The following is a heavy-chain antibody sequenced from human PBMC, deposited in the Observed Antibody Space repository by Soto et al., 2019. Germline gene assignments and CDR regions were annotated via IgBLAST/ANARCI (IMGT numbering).Heavy chain of an antibody. CDR3: AKRGYGDYRRLLPLPHY. V-gene: IGHV3-30*18. D-gene: IGHD4-17*01. CDR1: GFTFSSYG. CDR2: ISYDGSNK. J-gene: IGHJ4*02. Sequence: QVQLVESGGGVVQPGRSLRLSCAASGFTFSSYGMHWVRQAPGKGLEWVAVISYDGSNKYYADFVMGRFTISRDNSKNTLYLRMNGLRAEDTVVYYCAKRGYGDYRRLLPLPHYWGQGTLVTVSS.